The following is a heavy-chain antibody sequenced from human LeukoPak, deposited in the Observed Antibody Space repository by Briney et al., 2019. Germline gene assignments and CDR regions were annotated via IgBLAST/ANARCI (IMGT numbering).Heavy chain of an antibody. V-gene: IGHV3-23*01. CDR3: ARVDEGGSYYYYYYMDV. CDR1: GFTFSSYV. CDR2: ISGSGGST. Sequence: PGGSLRLSCAASGFTFSSYVMTWVRQAPGKGLEWVSAISGSGGSTYYADSVKVRFTISRDNSKNTLYLQMNSLRAEDTALYHCARVDEGGSYYYYYYMDVWGKGTTVTISS. D-gene: IGHD1-26*01. J-gene: IGHJ6*03.